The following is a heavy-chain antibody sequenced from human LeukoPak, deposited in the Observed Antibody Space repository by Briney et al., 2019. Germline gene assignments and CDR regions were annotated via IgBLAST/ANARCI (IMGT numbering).Heavy chain of an antibody. V-gene: IGHV1-69*06. CDR2: IIPIFGTA. J-gene: IGHJ4*02. D-gene: IGHD3-10*01. CDR1: GGTLSSYA. Sequence: ASVKVSCKASGGTLSSYAISWVRQAPGQGLEWMGGIIPIFGTANYAQKFQGRVTITADKSTSTAYMELSSLRSEDTAVYYCARAASGDLTYFDYWGQGTLVTVSS. CDR3: ARAASGDLTYFDY.